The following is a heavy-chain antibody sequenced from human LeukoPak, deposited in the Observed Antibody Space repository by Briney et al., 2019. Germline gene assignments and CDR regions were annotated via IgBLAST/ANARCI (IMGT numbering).Heavy chain of an antibody. Sequence: ASVKVSCKASGYTFTGYYMHWVRQAPGQGLEWMGWINPNRGGTNYAQKFQGRVTMTRDTSISTAYMELSRLRSDDTAVYYCARRGQHSSSWYGPSYYGMDVWGQGTTVTVSS. D-gene: IGHD6-13*01. J-gene: IGHJ6*02. V-gene: IGHV1-2*02. CDR3: ARRGQHSSSWYGPSYYGMDV. CDR1: GYTFTGYY. CDR2: INPNRGGT.